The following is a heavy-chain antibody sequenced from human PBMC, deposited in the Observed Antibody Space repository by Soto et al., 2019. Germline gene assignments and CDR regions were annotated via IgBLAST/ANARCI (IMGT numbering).Heavy chain of an antibody. CDR3: ARMGYYYDSSGYGAYYGMDV. V-gene: IGHV3-30-3*01. J-gene: IGHJ6*02. D-gene: IGHD3-22*01. CDR2: ISYDGSNK. CDR1: GFTFSSYA. Sequence: GGSLRLSCAASGFTFSSYAMHWVRQAPGKGLEWVAVISYDGSNKYYADSVKGRFTISRDNSKNTLYLQMNSLRAEDTAVYYCARMGYYYDSSGYGAYYGMDVWGQGTTVTVSS.